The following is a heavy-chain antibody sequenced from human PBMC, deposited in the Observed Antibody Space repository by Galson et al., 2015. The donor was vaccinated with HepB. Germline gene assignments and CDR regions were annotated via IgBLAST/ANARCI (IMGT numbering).Heavy chain of an antibody. CDR2: INPSGGST. CDR1: GYTFTSYY. Sequence: SVKASCKASGYTFTSYYMHWVRQAPGQGLEWMGIINPSGGSTSYAQKFQGRVTMTRDTSTSTVYMELSSLSSEDTAMYYCAGGGQLPGYYYYMDVWGKGTTVTVSS. J-gene: IGHJ6*03. D-gene: IGHD2-2*01. CDR3: AGGGQLPGYYYYMDV. V-gene: IGHV1-46*01.